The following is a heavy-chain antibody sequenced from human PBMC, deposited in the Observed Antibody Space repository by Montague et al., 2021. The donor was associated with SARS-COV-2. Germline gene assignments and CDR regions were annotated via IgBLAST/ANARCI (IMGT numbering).Heavy chain of an antibody. CDR3: ARGNYGYGWGNYRYFY. D-gene: IGHD3-16*02. CDR1: GFTFSSYA. Sequence: SLRLSCAASGFTFSSYAMRWVRQAPGKGLEWVAVISYDGSNTYYADSXXGRFTISRDNSKNTLYLQMNSLTAEDTAVYYCARGNYGYGWGNYRYFYWGPGTLGTGSS. V-gene: IGHV3-30*04. J-gene: IGHJ4*02. CDR2: ISYDGSNT.